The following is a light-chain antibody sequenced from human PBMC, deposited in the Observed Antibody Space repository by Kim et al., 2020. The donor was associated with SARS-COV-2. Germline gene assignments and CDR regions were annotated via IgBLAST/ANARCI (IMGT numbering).Light chain of an antibody. CDR2: DVT. Sequence: GQSGAISCIGTSSDVGAYDFVSWYQQYPGKAPKLIIYDVTKRPSGVPDRFSGSKSGNTASLTISGLQAEDEADYYCCSSAGGYTWVFGGGTKVTVL. V-gene: IGLV2-11*03. CDR1: SSDVGAYDF. CDR3: CSSAGGYTWV. J-gene: IGLJ3*02.